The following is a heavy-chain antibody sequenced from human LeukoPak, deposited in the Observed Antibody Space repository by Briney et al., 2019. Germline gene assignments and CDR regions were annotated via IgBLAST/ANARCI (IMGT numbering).Heavy chain of an antibody. Sequence: SETLSLTCAVYGGSLSAYYWSWIRQFPGKGLEWIAEINHSGSTNYNPSLKSRVTISVDTSKNQFSLKLSSVTAADPAVYYCARLIVGATPDYWGQGTLVTVSS. CDR3: ARLIVGATPDY. CDR1: GGSLSAYY. J-gene: IGHJ4*02. D-gene: IGHD1-26*01. CDR2: INHSGST. V-gene: IGHV4-34*01.